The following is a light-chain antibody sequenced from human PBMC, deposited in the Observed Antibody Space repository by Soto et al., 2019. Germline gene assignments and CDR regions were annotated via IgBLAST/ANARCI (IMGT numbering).Light chain of an antibody. Sequence: SYELTQPPSVSVAPGKTARITGGGTNIGSKSVHWYPQKPGKAPVLVIYYDSDRLSGIPERFSGSHSGNTATLTISRVEAADQADHSCQVWDSSSYHRLFGGGTKLTVL. CDR1: NIGSKS. CDR2: YDS. J-gene: IGLJ3*02. CDR3: QVWDSSSYHRL. V-gene: IGLV3-21*04.